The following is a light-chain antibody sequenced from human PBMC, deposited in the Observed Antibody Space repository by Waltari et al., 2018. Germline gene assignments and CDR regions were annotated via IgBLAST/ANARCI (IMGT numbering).Light chain of an antibody. V-gene: IGLV1-47*01. J-gene: IGLJ3*02. CDR2: RNN. CDR1: RSNIGNHY. CDR3: AAWDDSLSGRV. Sequence: QSVLTQPPSASGTPGQRVTISCSGSRSNIGNHYVYWYQQLPGTAPKLRIYRNNQRPAGVPDRFSGSKSGTSASLAISGLRSEDEADYYCAAWDDSLSGRVFGGGTKVTVL.